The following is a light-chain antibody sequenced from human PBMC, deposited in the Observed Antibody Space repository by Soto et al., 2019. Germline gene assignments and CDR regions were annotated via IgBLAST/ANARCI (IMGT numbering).Light chain of an antibody. CDR3: CSYAGSYTWV. CDR2: DVN. Sequence: QSALTQPRSVSGSPGQSVTISCTGTSSDVGNYNYVSWYQQHPGKAPKVMIYDVNKWPSGVPDRFSGSKSGNTASLTISGLQAEDEADDYCCSYAGSYTWVFGGGTKLTFL. CDR1: SSDVGNYNY. J-gene: IGLJ3*02. V-gene: IGLV2-11*01.